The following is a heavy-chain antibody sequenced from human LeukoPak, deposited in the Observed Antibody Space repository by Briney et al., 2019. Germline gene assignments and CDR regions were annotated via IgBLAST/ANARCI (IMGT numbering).Heavy chain of an antibody. V-gene: IGHV3-23*01. Sequence: GGSLRLSCAASGFTFTSSTMTWVRQAPGKGLEWVSSITGGGGSSTYHADSVKGRFTISRDNSKDTLFLQMNSLRAEDTAVYYCAITGVRDFDSWGQGTLVTVSS. CDR1: GFTFTSST. CDR3: AITGVRDFDS. CDR2: ITGGGGSST. J-gene: IGHJ4*02. D-gene: IGHD4-11*01.